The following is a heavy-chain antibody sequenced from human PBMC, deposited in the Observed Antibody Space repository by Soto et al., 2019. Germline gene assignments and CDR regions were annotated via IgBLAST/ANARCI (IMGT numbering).Heavy chain of an antibody. CDR2: VHYREVT. D-gene: IGHD3-3*01. Sequence: PFVTMSQSCPVCDGSIYAFSSCWIRQPPGKRLEWIVYVHYREVTNSNPSLKSRVTLSLDTSKNQFSLNLTSVTAADTAVYYCVSSPRRVLEWFFPTWVPVTLVTVSA. V-gene: IGHV4-59*01. CDR3: VSSPRRVLEWFFPT. J-gene: IGHJ5*01. CDR1: DGSIYAFS.